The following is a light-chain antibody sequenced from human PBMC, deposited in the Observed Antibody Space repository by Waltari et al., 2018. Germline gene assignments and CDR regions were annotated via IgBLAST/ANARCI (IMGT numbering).Light chain of an antibody. CDR3: QQYGSSPPLT. J-gene: IGKJ4*01. V-gene: IGKV3-20*01. CDR1: QSVGGYF. Sequence: EIVLTQSPGTLSLSPGERATLSCRASQSVGGYFLVWYQHKPGQAPRLVIYGASNRAAGVPDRFSGSGSGTDFTLTISRLAPEDFAVYYCQQYGSSPPLTFGGGTKVEIK. CDR2: GAS.